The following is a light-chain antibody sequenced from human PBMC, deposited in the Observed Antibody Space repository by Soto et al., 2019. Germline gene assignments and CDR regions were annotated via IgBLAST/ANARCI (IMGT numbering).Light chain of an antibody. V-gene: IGKV3-20*01. J-gene: IGKJ5*01. CDR2: GAS. Sequence: EVVLTQSPGTLSLSPGERATLSCRASQSVGSNYLAWYQQKPGQAPRLLIYGASSRATGIPDRFSGSGSGKDFTLTISRLEPEDFAVYYCQHFDSSSITFGQGTRLEIK. CDR3: QHFDSSSIT. CDR1: QSVGSNY.